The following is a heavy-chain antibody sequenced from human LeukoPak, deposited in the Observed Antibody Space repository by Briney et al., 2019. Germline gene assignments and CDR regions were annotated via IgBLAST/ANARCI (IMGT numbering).Heavy chain of an antibody. CDR2: INHSGST. D-gene: IGHD3-10*01. CDR3: ARQEDYGSGSYYLDY. J-gene: IGHJ4*02. V-gene: IGHV4-34*01. CDR1: GGSFSIYY. Sequence: SETLSLTCSVYGGSFSIYYWSWIRQPPGKGLEWIGEINHSGSTNYNPSLKSRVTISVDTSKNQFSLRLSSVTAADTAVYYCARQEDYGSGSYYLDYWGQGTLVTVSS.